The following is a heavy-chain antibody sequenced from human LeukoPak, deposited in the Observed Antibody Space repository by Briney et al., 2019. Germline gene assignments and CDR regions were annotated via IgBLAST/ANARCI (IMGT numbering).Heavy chain of an antibody. D-gene: IGHD2-2*01. CDR3: ARAHITSPFYFDY. CDR1: GFAFDEHG. V-gene: IGHV3-20*04. J-gene: IGHJ4*02. CDR2: INWSGGST. Sequence: GGSLRLSCTASGFAFDEHGMSWVRQVPGKGLEWVSGINWSGGSTGYADPLRGRFTISRDNAKNSLYLQMDSLRAEDTALYYCARAHITSPFYFDYWGQGTLVTVSS.